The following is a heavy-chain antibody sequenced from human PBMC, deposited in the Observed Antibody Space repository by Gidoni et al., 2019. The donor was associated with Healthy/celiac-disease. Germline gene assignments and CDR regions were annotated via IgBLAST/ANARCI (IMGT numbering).Heavy chain of an antibody. CDR2: IYHSGST. Sequence: QVQLQESGPGLVKPSGTLSLTCAVSGGSISSSNWLSGVRQPPGQGLEWIGEIYHSGSTNYNPSLKSRVTISVDKSKNQFSLKLSSVTAADTAVYYCARGAEDLSRVVPAKRGSWFDPWGQGTLVTVSS. CDR3: ARGAEDLSRVVPAKRGSWFDP. CDR1: GGSISSSNW. D-gene: IGHD2-2*01. V-gene: IGHV4-4*02. J-gene: IGHJ5*02.